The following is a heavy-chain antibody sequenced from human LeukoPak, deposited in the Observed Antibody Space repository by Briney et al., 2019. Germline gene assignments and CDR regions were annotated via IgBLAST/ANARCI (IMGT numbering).Heavy chain of an antibody. CDR3: ARESLYCSSTSCYNYFEY. CDR2: IYHSGST. Sequence: SETLSLTCTVSGGSISSYYWSWIRQPPGKGLEWIGYIYHSGSTNYNPSLKSRVTISVDTSKNQFSLKLSSVTAADTAVYYCARESLYCSSTSCYNYFEYWGQGTLVTVSS. D-gene: IGHD2-2*02. CDR1: GGSISSYY. J-gene: IGHJ4*02. V-gene: IGHV4-59*01.